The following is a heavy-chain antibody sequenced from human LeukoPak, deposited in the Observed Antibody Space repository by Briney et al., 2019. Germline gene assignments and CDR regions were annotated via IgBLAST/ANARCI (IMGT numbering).Heavy chain of an antibody. J-gene: IGHJ4*02. V-gene: IGHV3-7*01. CDR3: ARDFAAAVG. D-gene: IGHD6-13*01. Sequence: GGSLRLSCAASGFTFSNYWMSWVRQAPGKGLEWVGNIKRDASEKYYADSVKGRFTISRDNAKNSVYLQMNSLRVDDTAVYYCARDFAAAVGWGQGTLVTVSS. CDR1: GFTFSNYW. CDR2: IKRDASEK.